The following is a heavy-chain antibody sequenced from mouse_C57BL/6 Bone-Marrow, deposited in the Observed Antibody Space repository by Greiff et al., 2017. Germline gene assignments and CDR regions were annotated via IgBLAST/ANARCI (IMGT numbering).Heavy chain of an antibody. V-gene: IGHV1-22*01. Sequence: VQLQQSGPELVKPGASVKMSCKASGYTFTDYNMHWVKQSHGKSLEWIGYINPNNGGTSYNQKFKGKATLTVNKSSSTAYMELRSLTSEDSAVYYCAMVTTVVATQWYFDVWGTGTTVTVSS. D-gene: IGHD1-1*01. CDR2: INPNNGGT. J-gene: IGHJ1*03. CDR3: AMVTTVVATQWYFDV. CDR1: GYTFTDYN.